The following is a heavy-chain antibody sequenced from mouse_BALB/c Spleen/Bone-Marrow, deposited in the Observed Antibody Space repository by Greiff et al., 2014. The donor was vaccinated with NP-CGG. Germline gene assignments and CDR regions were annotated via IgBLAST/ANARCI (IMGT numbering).Heavy chain of an antibody. J-gene: IGHJ3*01. CDR3: TTSRGYNWFAY. CDR1: GYTFTSYY. Sequence: QVQLQQSGAELAKPGASVELSCKASGYTFTSYYMYWVKQRPGQGLEWIGEINPSNGGADFNEKFKIKATLTVDKSSSTAYMQLSSLTSEDSAVYYCTTSRGYNWFAYWGQGTLVTVSA. V-gene: IGHV1S16*01. D-gene: IGHD2-2*01. CDR2: INPSNGGA.